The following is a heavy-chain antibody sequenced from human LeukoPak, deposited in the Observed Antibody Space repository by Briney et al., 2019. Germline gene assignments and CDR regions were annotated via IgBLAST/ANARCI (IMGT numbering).Heavy chain of an antibody. CDR2: ISYDGSNK. CDR3: AGDGAPGFFDSSGYYPYYFDY. CDR1: GFTFSSYA. D-gene: IGHD3-22*01. Sequence: GGSLRLSCAASGFTFSSYAMHWVRQAPGKGLEWVAVISYDGSNKYYADSVKGRFTISRDNSKNTLYLQMNSLRAEDTAVYYCAGDGAPGFFDSSGYYPYYFDYWGQGTLVTVSS. V-gene: IGHV3-30*04. J-gene: IGHJ4*02.